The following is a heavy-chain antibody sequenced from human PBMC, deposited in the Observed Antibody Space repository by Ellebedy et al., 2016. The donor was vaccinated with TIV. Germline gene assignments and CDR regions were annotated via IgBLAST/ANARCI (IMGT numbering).Heavy chain of an antibody. CDR1: GGSSSGSY. D-gene: IGHD3-9*01. J-gene: IGHJ3*02. CDR2: IYYSGST. V-gene: IGHV4-34*01. CDR3: ARSDILTGYYGRPDVFDI. Sequence: SETLSLXXGVSGGSSSGSYWNWIRQTPGKGLEWIGSIYYSGSTHDNPSLKSRVTISVDTSKNQFSLKLTSVTAADTAVYYCARSDILTGYYGRPDVFDIWGQGTMVTVS.